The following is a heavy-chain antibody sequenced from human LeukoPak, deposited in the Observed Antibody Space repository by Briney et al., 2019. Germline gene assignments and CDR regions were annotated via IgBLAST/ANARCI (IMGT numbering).Heavy chain of an antibody. J-gene: IGHJ4*02. Sequence: GASVKVSCKASGYTFTSYYMHWVRQAPGQGLEWMGIINPSGGSTSYAQKFQGRVTMTRDTSISTAYMELSRLRSDDTAVYYCARLVLVPAADGEFDYWGQGTLVTVSS. V-gene: IGHV1-46*01. CDR1: GYTFTSYY. CDR3: ARLVLVPAADGEFDY. CDR2: INPSGGST. D-gene: IGHD2-2*01.